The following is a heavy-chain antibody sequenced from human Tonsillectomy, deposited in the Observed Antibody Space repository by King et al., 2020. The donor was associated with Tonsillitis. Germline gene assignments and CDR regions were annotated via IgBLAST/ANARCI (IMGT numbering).Heavy chain of an antibody. CDR1: GFTFSNFG. CDR3: ANGKQYVAGGH. J-gene: IGHJ4*02. CDR2: ISSDGNTQ. D-gene: IGHD4-23*01. Sequence: VQLVESGGGVVQPGRSLRLSCAAPGFTFSNFGMHWVRQAPARALEWVAVISSDGNTQFYADSVKGRFTISRDNSRNTLYLQMNSLRPEDAAVYFCANGKQYVAGGHWGQGTLVTVSS. V-gene: IGHV3-30*18.